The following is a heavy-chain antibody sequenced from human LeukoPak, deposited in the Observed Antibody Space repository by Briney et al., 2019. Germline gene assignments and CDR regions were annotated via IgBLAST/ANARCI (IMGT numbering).Heavy chain of an antibody. CDR3: ARSYSSSWYSPKENWFDP. CDR2: INPNSGGT. D-gene: IGHD6-13*01. V-gene: IGHV1-2*02. Sequence: ASVKVSCKASGYTFTGYYMHWVRQAPGQGLEWMGWINPNSGGTNYAQKFQGRVTMTRDTSISTAYMELSRLRSDDTAVYYCARSYSSSWYSPKENWFDPWGQGTLVTVSS. CDR1: GYTFTGYY. J-gene: IGHJ5*02.